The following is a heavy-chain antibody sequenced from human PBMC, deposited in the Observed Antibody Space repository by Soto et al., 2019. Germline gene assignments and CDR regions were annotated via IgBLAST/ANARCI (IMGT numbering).Heavy chain of an antibody. CDR1: GGSFSGYY. V-gene: IGHV4-34*01. Sequence: SETLSLTCAVYGGSFSGYYWSWIRQPPGKGLEWIGEINHSGSTNYNPSLKSRVTISVDTSKNQFSLKLSSVTAADTAVYYCARLAHVRAEAATRAGYYFDYWGQGTLVTVSS. CDR3: ARLAHVRAEAATRAGYYFDY. CDR2: INHSGST. J-gene: IGHJ4*02. D-gene: IGHD2-15*01.